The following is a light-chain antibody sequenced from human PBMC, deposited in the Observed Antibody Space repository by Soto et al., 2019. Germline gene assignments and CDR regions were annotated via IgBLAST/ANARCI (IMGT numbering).Light chain of an antibody. CDR1: SSDVGGYNY. J-gene: IGLJ2*01. CDR3: SSYAEKNYFGHVL. CDR2: EIS. V-gene: IGLV2-8*01. Sequence: QSALTQPPSASGSPGQSVTISCTGASSDVGGYNYVSWYQHHPGKAPKLIIYEISKRPSGVPGRFSGSKSGNTASLTVSGLLAEDEADYYCSSYAEKNYFGHVLFGGGTKLTVL.